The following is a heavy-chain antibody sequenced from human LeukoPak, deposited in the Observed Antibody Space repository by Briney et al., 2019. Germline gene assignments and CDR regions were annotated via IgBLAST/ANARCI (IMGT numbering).Heavy chain of an antibody. CDR3: ARSSGSYYYYYGMDV. CDR2: INPSGGST. J-gene: IGHJ6*02. CDR1: GYTFTSYY. V-gene: IGHV1-46*01. D-gene: IGHD3-10*01. Sequence: ASVKVSCKESGYTFTSYYMHWVRQTPGQGLEWMGIINPSGGSTSYAQKFQGRVTMTRDTSTSTVYIELSSLRSEDTAVYYCARSSGSYYYYYGMDVWGQGTTVTVSS.